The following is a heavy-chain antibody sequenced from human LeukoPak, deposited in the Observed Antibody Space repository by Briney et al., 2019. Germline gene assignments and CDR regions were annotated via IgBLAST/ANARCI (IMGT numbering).Heavy chain of an antibody. CDR2: SSSIGGRT. V-gene: IGHV3-23*01. CDR3: AELGITMIGGV. Sequence: GGSLRLSCAASGFTFSSHGMNWVRQAPGKGLEWVSGSSSIGGRTYYADSVKGRFTVTRDNSRNTLYLQMNSLRAEDTAVYYCAELGITMIGGVWGKGTTVTISS. J-gene: IGHJ6*04. D-gene: IGHD3-10*02. CDR1: GFTFSSHG.